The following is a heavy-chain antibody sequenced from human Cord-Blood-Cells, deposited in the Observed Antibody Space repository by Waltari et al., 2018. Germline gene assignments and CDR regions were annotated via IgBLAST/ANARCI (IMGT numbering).Heavy chain of an antibody. J-gene: IGHJ5*02. V-gene: IGHV4-34*01. D-gene: IGHD2-21*01. CDR3: ARGSVVVIATNWFDP. CDR2: INHSGST. Sequence: QVQLQQWGAGLLKPSETLSLTCAVYGGSFSGYYWSWIRQPPGKGLEWIGEINHSGSTNYNPSLKGRVTISVDTSKNQFSLKLSSVTAADTAVYYCARGSVVVIATNWFDPWGQGTLVTVSS. CDR1: GGSFSGYY.